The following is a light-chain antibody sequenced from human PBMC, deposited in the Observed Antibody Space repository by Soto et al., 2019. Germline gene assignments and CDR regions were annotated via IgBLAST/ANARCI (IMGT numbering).Light chain of an antibody. CDR3: QQYYTSPWG. Sequence: DIVMTQSPDSLAVSLGERATINCKSSQSVLYRSNDKNYLAWYQQKPGQPPNLLISWASTRESGVPDRFSGSGYGTDFTLTISSLQAEDVAVYYCQQYYTSPWGFGQGTKVEIK. CDR1: QSVLYRSNDKNY. CDR2: WAS. J-gene: IGKJ1*01. V-gene: IGKV4-1*01.